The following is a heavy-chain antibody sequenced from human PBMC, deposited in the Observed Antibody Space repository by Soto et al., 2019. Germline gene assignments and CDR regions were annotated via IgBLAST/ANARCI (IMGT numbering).Heavy chain of an antibody. CDR1: GFTLSRYA. D-gene: IGHD2-15*01. V-gene: IGHV3-23*01. J-gene: IGHJ6*02. Sequence: PGGPRRLSCAASGFTLSRYAMSWVRQAPGKGMEWVSAISGSGGSTYYADSVMGRITISRDNSQNTLYLQMKSLRAEDTAVYYCAKDCRRFFPGSCYYCYGMDVCAQGTSVPGSS. CDR2: ISGSGGST. CDR3: AKDCRRFFPGSCYYCYGMDV.